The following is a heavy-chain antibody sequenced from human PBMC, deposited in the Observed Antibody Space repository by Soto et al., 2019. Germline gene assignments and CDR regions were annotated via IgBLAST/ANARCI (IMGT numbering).Heavy chain of an antibody. CDR3: ARTPRRYSKMIPGWFDP. Sequence: QVQLVESGGGLVKPGGSLRLSCAASGFTFSDYYMSWIRQAPGKGREWVSYISSSGSTIYYADSVKGRFTISRDNAKNSLYLQMNSLRAEDTAVYYCARTPRRYSKMIPGWFDPWGQGTLVTVSS. J-gene: IGHJ5*02. V-gene: IGHV3-11*01. D-gene: IGHD6-13*01. CDR2: ISSSGSTI. CDR1: GFTFSDYY.